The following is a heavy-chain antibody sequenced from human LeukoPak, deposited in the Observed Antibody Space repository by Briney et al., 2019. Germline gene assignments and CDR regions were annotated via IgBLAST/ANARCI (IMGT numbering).Heavy chain of an antibody. D-gene: IGHD1-1*01. CDR3: AMYDSFFDY. CDR2: IHYSGST. CDR1: GGSISGYY. V-gene: IGHV4-59*08. J-gene: IGHJ4*02. Sequence: SETLSLTCTVSGGSISGYYWSWLRQPPGKGLEWIGYIHYSGSTNYNPSLKGRVTISLDTSKKQFFLRLSSVTAADTAVYYSAMYDSFFDYCGQGTLVTVSS.